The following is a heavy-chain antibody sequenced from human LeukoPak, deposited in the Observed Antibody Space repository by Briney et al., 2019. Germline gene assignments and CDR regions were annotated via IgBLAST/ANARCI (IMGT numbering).Heavy chain of an antibody. CDR3: ARFHGYCSGGICRLLRPYYYYYGMDV. J-gene: IGHJ6*02. CDR1: GGTFSSYA. Sequence: SVKVSCKASGGTFSSYAISWVRQAPGQGLEWMGGIIPIFGTANYAQKFQGRVTITADESTSTAYMELSSLRTEDTAVYYCARFHGYCSGGICRLLRPYYYYYGMDVWGQGTTVTVSS. D-gene: IGHD2-15*01. V-gene: IGHV1-69*13. CDR2: IIPIFGTA.